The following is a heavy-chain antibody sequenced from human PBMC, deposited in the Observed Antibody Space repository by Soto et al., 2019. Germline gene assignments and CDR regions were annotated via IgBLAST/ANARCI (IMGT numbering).Heavy chain of an antibody. D-gene: IGHD3-10*01. CDR2: VYPGDSDT. CDR3: ARWGSGNFGRRPFDY. Sequence: EVQLVQSGAEVKKPGESLKISCKGSGYSFTKYWIGWVRQMPGKGLEWMGIVYPGDSDTRYSSSFQGQVTISADKSISTAYLQWSSLKASDTAMYYCARWGSGNFGRRPFDYWGRGTLVTASS. J-gene: IGHJ4*02. CDR1: GYSFTKYW. V-gene: IGHV5-51*01.